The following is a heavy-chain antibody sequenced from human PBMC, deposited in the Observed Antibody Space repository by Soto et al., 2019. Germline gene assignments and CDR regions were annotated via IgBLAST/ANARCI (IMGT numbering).Heavy chain of an antibody. Sequence: GGSLRLSCAASGFTFSSYWMSWVRQAPGKGLEWVANIKQDGSERYYVDSVKGRFTISRDNAKNSLYLQMNSLRAEDTAVYYCAKISSPTYIVATILGHFDYWGQGTLVTVSS. V-gene: IGHV3-7*01. CDR2: IKQDGSER. CDR3: AKISSPTYIVATILGHFDY. CDR1: GFTFSSYW. D-gene: IGHD5-12*01. J-gene: IGHJ4*02.